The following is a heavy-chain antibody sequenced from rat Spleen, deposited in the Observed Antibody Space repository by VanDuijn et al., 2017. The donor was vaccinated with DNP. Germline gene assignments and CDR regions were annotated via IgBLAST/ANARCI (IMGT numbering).Heavy chain of an antibody. Sequence: EVQLQESGSGLVKPSQSLSLTCSVTGYSITSNYWGWIRKFPGNKMEYIGHISYSCNTNYNPSLKSRISITRDTSKNHFFLHLNSVTTEDTATYYCARWTRYFDYWGQGVMVTVSS. CDR2: ISYSCNT. CDR3: ARWTRYFDY. V-gene: IGHV3-1*01. CDR1: GYSITSNY. D-gene: IGHD1-7*01. J-gene: IGHJ2*01.